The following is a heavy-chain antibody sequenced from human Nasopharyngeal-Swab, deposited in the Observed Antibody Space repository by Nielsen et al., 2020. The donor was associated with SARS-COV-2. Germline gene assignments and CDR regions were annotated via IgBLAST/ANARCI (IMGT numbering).Heavy chain of an antibody. Sequence: SETLSLTCTVSGGSISSSSYYWGWIRQPPGKGLEWIGSIYYSGSTNYNPSLKSRVTISVDTSKNQFSLKLSSVTAADTAVYYCARGSGSSGRSFDYWGQGTLVTVSS. V-gene: IGHV4-39*07. CDR2: IYYSGST. CDR1: GGSISSSSYY. D-gene: IGHD3-22*01. J-gene: IGHJ4*02. CDR3: ARGSGSSGRSFDY.